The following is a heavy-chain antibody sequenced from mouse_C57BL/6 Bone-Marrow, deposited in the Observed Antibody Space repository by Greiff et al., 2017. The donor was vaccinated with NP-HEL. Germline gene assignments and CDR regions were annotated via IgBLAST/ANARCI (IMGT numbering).Heavy chain of an antibody. Sequence: QVQLKQSGAELARPGASVKLSCKASGYTFTSYGISWVKQRTGQGLEWIGEIYPRSGNTYYNEKFKGKATLTADKSSSKAYMELRSLTSEDSAVYFCARRAFFITTVVGGDYWGQGTTLTVSS. CDR3: ARRAFFITTVVGGDY. CDR2: IYPRSGNT. J-gene: IGHJ2*01. CDR1: GYTFTSYG. V-gene: IGHV1-81*01. D-gene: IGHD1-1*01.